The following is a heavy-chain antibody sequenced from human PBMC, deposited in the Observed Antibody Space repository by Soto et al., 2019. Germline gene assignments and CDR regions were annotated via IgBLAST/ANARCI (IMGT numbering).Heavy chain of an antibody. CDR3: ARERVAVSSDGYHGVGD. J-gene: IGHJ6*02. Sequence: GGSLRLSCAASGFTFGSYSMNWVREAPGKGLEWVSYISSSSSTIYYADSVKGRFTISRDNAKNSLYLQMNSLIDEDTAVYYCARERVAVSSDGYHGVGDWGQGTTVNVPS. D-gene: IGHD1-26*01. CDR2: ISSSSSTI. V-gene: IGHV3-48*02. CDR1: GFTFGSYS.